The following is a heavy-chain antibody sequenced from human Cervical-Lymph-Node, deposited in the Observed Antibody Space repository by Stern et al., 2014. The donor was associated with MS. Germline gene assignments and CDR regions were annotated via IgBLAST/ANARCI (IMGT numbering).Heavy chain of an antibody. J-gene: IGHJ3*02. CDR1: GYTFTSYG. Sequence: VQLVQPGAEVKKPGASVKVSCKASGYTFTSYGISWVRQATGHGIELMGWSSAYNGNTNYAQKLQGRFTMTTDTSTSTAYMELRSLRSDDTAVYYCARGLLGSENAFDIWGQGTMVTVSS. V-gene: IGHV1-18*01. D-gene: IGHD2-15*01. CDR3: ARGLLGSENAFDI. CDR2: SSAYNGNT.